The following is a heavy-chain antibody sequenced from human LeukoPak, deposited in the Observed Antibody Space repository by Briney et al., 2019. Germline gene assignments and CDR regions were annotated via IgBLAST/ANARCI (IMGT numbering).Heavy chain of an antibody. V-gene: IGHV1-2*02. CDR1: GYTFTAYN. Sequence: ASVKVSCKASGYTFTAYNMHWVRQAPGQGLEWMGWINPNSGGTNYAQKFQGRVTMTRDTSISTAYMELSRLRSDDTAVYYCAREHFGYANDYWGQGTLVTVSS. J-gene: IGHJ4*02. D-gene: IGHD5-12*01. CDR3: AREHFGYANDY. CDR2: INPNSGGT.